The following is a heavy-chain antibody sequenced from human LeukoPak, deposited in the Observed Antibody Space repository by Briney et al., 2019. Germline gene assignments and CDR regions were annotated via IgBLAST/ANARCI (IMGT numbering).Heavy chain of an antibody. Sequence: GGSLRLSCAASGFTFDDYGMSWVRQAPGKGLEWVSGINWNGGSTGYADSVKGRFTISRDNAKNSLYLQMNSLRAEDTALYHCAREAYYYDSSGYTSAFDIWGQGTMVTVSS. CDR1: GFTFDDYG. CDR2: INWNGGST. J-gene: IGHJ3*02. V-gene: IGHV3-20*01. CDR3: AREAYYYDSSGYTSAFDI. D-gene: IGHD3-22*01.